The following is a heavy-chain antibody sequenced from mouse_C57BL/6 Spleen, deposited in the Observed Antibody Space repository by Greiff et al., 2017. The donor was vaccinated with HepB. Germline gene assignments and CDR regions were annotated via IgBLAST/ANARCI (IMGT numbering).Heavy chain of an antibody. D-gene: IGHD2-3*01. CDR3: ARRGDGNWYFDV. J-gene: IGHJ1*03. CDR2: IDPSDSYT. V-gene: IGHV1-69*01. CDR1: GYTFTSYW. Sequence: QVQLQQPGAELVMPGASVKLSCKASGYTFTSYWMHWVKQRPGQGLEWIGEIDPSDSYTNYNQKFKGKSTLTVDKSSSTAYMQISSLTSEDSAVYYCARRGDGNWYFDVWGTGTTVTVSS.